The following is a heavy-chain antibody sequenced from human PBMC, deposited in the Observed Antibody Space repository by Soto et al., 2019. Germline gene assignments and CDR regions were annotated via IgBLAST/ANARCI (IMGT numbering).Heavy chain of an antibody. CDR2: ISGSGGST. V-gene: IGHV3-23*01. CDR1: GFTFSSYA. Sequence: RGSLRLSCAASGFTFSSYAMSWVRQAPGKGLEWVSAISGSGGSTYYADSVKGRFTISRDNSKNTLYLQMNSLRAEDTAVYYCAKDLQLAGSGSYYWGQGTLVTVSS. D-gene: IGHD3-10*01. J-gene: IGHJ4*02. CDR3: AKDLQLAGSGSYY.